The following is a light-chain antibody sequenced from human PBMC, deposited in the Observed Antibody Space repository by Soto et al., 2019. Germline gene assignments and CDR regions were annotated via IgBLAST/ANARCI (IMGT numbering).Light chain of an antibody. J-gene: IGLJ2*01. Sequence: QPALTQPASVSGSPGQSITISCTGTRSDVGGYNYVSWYQQHPGKAPKLMIYDVSNRPSGISNRFSGSKSGNTASLTISGLQTEDEADYYCSSYTRSSSTLVVFGGGTKVTVL. V-gene: IGLV2-14*01. CDR2: DVS. CDR1: RSDVGGYNY. CDR3: SSYTRSSSTLVV.